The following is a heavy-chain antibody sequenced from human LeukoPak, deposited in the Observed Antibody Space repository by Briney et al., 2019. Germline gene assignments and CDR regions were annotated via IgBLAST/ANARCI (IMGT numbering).Heavy chain of an antibody. CDR1: GFTFSDYY. Sequence: VESLRLSCAASGFTFSDYYMSWIRQAPGKGLEWISYIRSSGSTIYYADSVKGRFTISRDNARNSLYLQMNSLRAEDTAIYYCARGNSAWYHFDYWGQGTLVTVSS. J-gene: IGHJ4*02. D-gene: IGHD6-19*01. CDR3: ARGNSAWYHFDY. CDR2: IRSSGSTI. V-gene: IGHV3-11*04.